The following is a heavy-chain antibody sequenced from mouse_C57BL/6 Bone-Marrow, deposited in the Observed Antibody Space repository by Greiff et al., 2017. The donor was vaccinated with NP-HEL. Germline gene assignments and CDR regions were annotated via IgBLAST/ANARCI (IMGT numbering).Heavy chain of an antibody. Sequence: VQLQQSGAELVRPGASVKLSCTASGFNIKDDYMHWVKQRPEQGLEWIGWIDPENGDTEYASKFQGKATITADTSSNTAYLQLSSLTSEDTAVYYCTTDHCGSSFLFDYWGQGTTLTVSS. CDR1: GFNIKDDY. V-gene: IGHV14-4*01. D-gene: IGHD1-1*01. J-gene: IGHJ2*01. CDR2: IDPENGDT. CDR3: TTDHCGSSFLFDY.